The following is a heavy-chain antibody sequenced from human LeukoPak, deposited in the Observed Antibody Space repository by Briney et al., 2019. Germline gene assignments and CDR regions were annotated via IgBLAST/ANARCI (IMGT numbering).Heavy chain of an antibody. D-gene: IGHD6-19*01. Sequence: ASVKVSCKASGYTFTSYDINWVRQATGQGLEWMGWMDPNSGNTGYAQRFQGRVTMTRNTSISTAYMELSSLRSEDTAVYYCARAYSSGLIDYWGQGTLVTVSS. CDR1: GYTFTSYD. J-gene: IGHJ4*02. CDR3: ARAYSSGLIDY. CDR2: MDPNSGNT. V-gene: IGHV1-8*01.